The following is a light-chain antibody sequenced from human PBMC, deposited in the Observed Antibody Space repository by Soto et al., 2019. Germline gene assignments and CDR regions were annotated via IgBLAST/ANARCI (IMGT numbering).Light chain of an antibody. CDR2: DAS. V-gene: IGKV3-11*01. Sequence: EIVMTQSPATLSVSPGERATLYCRASQSVSSSLAWYQQKPGQAPRLLIYDASNRATGIPVRFSGGGSGTDFTLTISSLEPEDFAVYYCQQRSNWPGTFGQGTKVDI. CDR3: QQRSNWPGT. CDR1: QSVSSS. J-gene: IGKJ1*01.